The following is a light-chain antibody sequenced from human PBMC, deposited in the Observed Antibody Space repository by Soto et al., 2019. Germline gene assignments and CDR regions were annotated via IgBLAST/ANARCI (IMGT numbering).Light chain of an antibody. J-gene: IGKJ1*01. V-gene: IGKV4-1*01. Sequence: DVVLTQSPDSLAVSLGERATINCKSSQSVLYSSNNMNYLAWYQQKAGQPPKLLIYWASTRESGVPDRFGGSGSGTEFTLTITSMHAEDVAVYYCQQYYSTPWTFGQGTKVDTK. CDR2: WAS. CDR3: QQYYSTPWT. CDR1: QSVLYSSNNMNY.